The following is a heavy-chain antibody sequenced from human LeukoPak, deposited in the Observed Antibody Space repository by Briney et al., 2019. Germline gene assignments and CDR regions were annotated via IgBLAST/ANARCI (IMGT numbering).Heavy chain of an antibody. CDR1: GFTFSSYG. CDR3: AKEARDGYNSNFQH. CDR2: ISYDGSNK. J-gene: IGHJ1*01. Sequence: PGRSLRLSCAASGFTFSSYGMHWVRQAPGKGLEWVAVISYDGSNKYYGDSVKGRFTISRDNSKNTLYLQMNSLRAEDTAVYYCAKEARDGYNSNFQHWGQGTLVTVSS. V-gene: IGHV3-30*18. D-gene: IGHD5-24*01.